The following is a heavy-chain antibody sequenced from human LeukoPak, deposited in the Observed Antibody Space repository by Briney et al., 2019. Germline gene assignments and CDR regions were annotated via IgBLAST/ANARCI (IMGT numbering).Heavy chain of an antibody. V-gene: IGHV3-23*01. Sequence: GALRLSCAASGFTFSKYPMSWVRQAPGKGLEWVSVISGGGSSTQYADSMKGRFAISRDNSRNTVFLEMNSLRAEDTALYYCAKDLYTIDWYRGIEYWGQGTLVTVSS. CDR2: ISGGGSST. CDR1: GFTFSKYP. CDR3: AKDLYTIDWYRGIEY. D-gene: IGHD3-10*01. J-gene: IGHJ4*02.